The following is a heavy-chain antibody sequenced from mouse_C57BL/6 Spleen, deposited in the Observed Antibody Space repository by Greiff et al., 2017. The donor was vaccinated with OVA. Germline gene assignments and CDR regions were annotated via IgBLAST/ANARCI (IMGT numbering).Heavy chain of an antibody. V-gene: IGHV1-52*01. CDR3: AREYYGSSSLFAY. Sequence: QVQLQQPGAELVRPGSSVKLSCKASGYTFTSYWMHWVKQRPIQGLEWIGNIDPSDSETHYNQKFKDKATLTVDKSSSTAYMQLSSLTSEDSAVYYRAREYYGSSSLFAYWGQGTLVTVSA. J-gene: IGHJ3*01. CDR1: GYTFTSYW. CDR2: IDPSDSET. D-gene: IGHD1-1*01.